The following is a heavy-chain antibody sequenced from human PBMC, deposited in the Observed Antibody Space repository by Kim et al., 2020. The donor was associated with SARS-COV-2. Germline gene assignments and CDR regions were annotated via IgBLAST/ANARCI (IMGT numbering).Heavy chain of an antibody. CDR3: ARLGYCSGGSCYSFSFDY. CDR1: GGSISSYY. Sequence: SETLSLTCTVSGGSISSYYWSWIRQPPGKGLEWIGYIYYSGSTNYNPSLKSRVTISVDTSKNQFSLKLSSVTAADTAVYYCARLGYCSGGSCYSFSFDYWGQGTLVTVSS. D-gene: IGHD2-15*01. CDR2: IYYSGST. J-gene: IGHJ4*02. V-gene: IGHV4-59*08.